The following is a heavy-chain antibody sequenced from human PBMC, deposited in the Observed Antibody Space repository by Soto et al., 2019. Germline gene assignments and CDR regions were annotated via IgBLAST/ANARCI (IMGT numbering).Heavy chain of an antibody. CDR2: INPNSGGT. V-gene: IGHV1-2*04. CDR3: ARARYSVGASDSTQYYYYGMDV. J-gene: IGHJ6*04. CDR1: GYSFTGYY. D-gene: IGHD6-13*01. Sequence: ASVKVSFKASGYSFTGYYMHWVRQAPGQGLEWMGWINPNSGGTNYAQKFQGWVTMTRDTSISTAYMELSRLRSDDTAVYYCARARYSVGASDSTQYYYYGMDVWGKGTTVTVSS.